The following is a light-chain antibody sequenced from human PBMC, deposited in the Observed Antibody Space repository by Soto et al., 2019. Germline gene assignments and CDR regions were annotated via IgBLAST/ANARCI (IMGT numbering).Light chain of an antibody. CDR1: QSVSSY. J-gene: IGKJ2*01. CDR2: DAS. V-gene: IGKV3-11*01. Sequence: EIVLTQSPATLPLSPGERATLSCRASQSVSSYLAWYQQKPGQTPSLLIYDASNRATGIPARFSGSGSGTDFALTISSLEPEDFAVYYCQQRSSWPRTFGQGTKLEIK. CDR3: QQRSSWPRT.